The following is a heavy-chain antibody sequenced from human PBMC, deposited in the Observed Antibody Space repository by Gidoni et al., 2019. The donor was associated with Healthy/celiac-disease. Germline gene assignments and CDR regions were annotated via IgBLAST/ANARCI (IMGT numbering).Heavy chain of an antibody. CDR3: ARQARYCSGGSCPGIIDY. V-gene: IGHV5-51*01. J-gene: IGHJ4*02. D-gene: IGHD2-15*01. Sequence: EVQLVQSGAEVKKPGASLKISCKGSGYSFPSYLIGWVVQMPGKGLEWMGIIYPGDSDTRYSPSFQGQVTISADKSISTADLQWSSLKASDTAMYYCARQARYCSGGSCPGIIDYWGQGTLVTVSS. CDR1: GYSFPSYL. CDR2: IYPGDSDT.